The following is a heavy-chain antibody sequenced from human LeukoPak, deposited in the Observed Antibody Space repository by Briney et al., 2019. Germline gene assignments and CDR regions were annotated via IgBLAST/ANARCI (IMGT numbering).Heavy chain of an antibody. CDR1: GGSISSDY. CDR3: ARGAGPFDY. D-gene: IGHD6-13*01. CDR2: TYPSGST. V-gene: IGHV4-4*07. Sequence: PSETLSLTCSVSGGSISSDYWSWIRQPAGKGLEWLGRTYPSGSTNYNPYFKSRVTMSVDTSKKQLSLKLTSVTAADTAVYFCARGAGPFDYWGQGTLVTVSS. J-gene: IGHJ4*02.